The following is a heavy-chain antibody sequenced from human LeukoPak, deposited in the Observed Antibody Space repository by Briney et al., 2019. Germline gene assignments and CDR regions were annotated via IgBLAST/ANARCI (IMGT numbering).Heavy chain of an antibody. Sequence: SETLSLTCTVSGGSINSSSYYWGGIRQPPGKGLEWIGSIYYSGSTYYNPSLKSRVTISVDTSKNQFSLKLSSVTAADTAVYYCARPYYYGSGSYIDYWGQGTLVTVSS. J-gene: IGHJ4*02. CDR1: GGSINSSSYY. CDR2: IYYSGST. CDR3: ARPYYYGSGSYIDY. V-gene: IGHV4-39*01. D-gene: IGHD3-10*01.